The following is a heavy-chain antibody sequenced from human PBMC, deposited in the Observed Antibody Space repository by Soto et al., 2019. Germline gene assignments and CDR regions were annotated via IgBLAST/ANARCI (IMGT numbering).Heavy chain of an antibody. J-gene: IGHJ6*02. V-gene: IGHV4-59*01. CDR3: ARGSVVRGVIPSRGGMDV. CDR2: IYYSGST. CDR1: GGSISSYY. Sequence: PSETLSLTCTVSGGSISSYYWSWIRQPPGKGLEWIGYIYYSGSTNYNPSLKSRVTISVDTSKNQFSLKLSSVTAADTAVYYCARGSVVRGVIPSRGGMDVWGQGTTVTVSS. D-gene: IGHD3-10*01.